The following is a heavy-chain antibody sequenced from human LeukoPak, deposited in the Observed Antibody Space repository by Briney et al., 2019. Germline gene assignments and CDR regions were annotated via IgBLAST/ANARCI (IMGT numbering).Heavy chain of an antibody. J-gene: IGHJ6*03. CDR1: GFTFSDYY. V-gene: IGHV3-23*01. D-gene: IGHD6-19*01. CDR2: ISGSGGST. Sequence: PGGSLRLSCAASGFTFSDYYMSWVRQAPGKGLEWVSAISGSGGSTYYADSVKGRFTISRDNSKNTLYLQMNSLRAEDTAVYFCLTRSLIAVSGNSYMDVWGKGTTVSVSS. CDR3: LTRSLIAVSGNSYMDV.